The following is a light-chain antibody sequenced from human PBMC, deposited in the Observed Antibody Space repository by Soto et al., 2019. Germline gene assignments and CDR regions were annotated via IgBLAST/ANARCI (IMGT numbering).Light chain of an antibody. Sequence: EIVMTQSPATLSVSPGERATLSCRASQSVSSNLAWSQQKPGQAPRLLIYGAFTRATGIPARFSGSGSGTEFTLTISSLQSEDFAVYYCQQYNNWPLTFGGGTKVEIK. V-gene: IGKV3-15*01. J-gene: IGKJ4*01. CDR3: QQYNNWPLT. CDR2: GAF. CDR1: QSVSSN.